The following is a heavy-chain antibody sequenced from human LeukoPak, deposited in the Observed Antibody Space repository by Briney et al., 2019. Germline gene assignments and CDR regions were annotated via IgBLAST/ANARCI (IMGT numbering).Heavy chain of an antibody. CDR3: TSDSSSWRHFDY. D-gene: IGHD6-13*01. CDR1: GFTFGDYA. Sequence: GGSLRLSCTASGFTFGDYAMSWFRQAPGKGLEWVGFIRSKAYGGTTKYAASVKGRFTISRDDSKSIAYLQMNSLKTEDTAVYYCTSDSSSWRHFDYWGQGTLVTVSS. CDR2: IRSKAYGGTT. V-gene: IGHV3-49*03. J-gene: IGHJ4*02.